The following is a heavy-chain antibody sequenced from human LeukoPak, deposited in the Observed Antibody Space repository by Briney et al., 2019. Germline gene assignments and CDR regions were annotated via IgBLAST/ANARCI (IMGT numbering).Heavy chain of an antibody. J-gene: IGHJ4*02. V-gene: IGHV3-23*01. CDR1: GFTFSSYA. CDR2: ISGSGGST. D-gene: IGHD6-19*01. CDR3: AKRCSGWYGGDFDY. Sequence: GGSLRLSCAASGFTFSSYAMSWVRQAPGKGLEWVSAISGSGGSTYYADSVKGRFAISRDNSKNTLYLQMNSLRAEDTAVYYCAKRCSGWYGGDFDYWGQGTLVTVSS.